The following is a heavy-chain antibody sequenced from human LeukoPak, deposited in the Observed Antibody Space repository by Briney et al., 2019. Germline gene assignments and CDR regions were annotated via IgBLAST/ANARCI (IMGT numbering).Heavy chain of an antibody. CDR2: IRGSGDRT. CDR3: AKDGSSGIAATADAFDI. D-gene: IGHD6-13*01. J-gene: IGHJ3*02. CDR1: GFTFSSYA. Sequence: GESLRLSCAASGFTFSSYAMSWVRQAPGKGLEWVSDIRGSGDRTYYPDSVEGRFTISRDNSKNTLYPQMNSLRAEDTPIYYCAKDGSSGIAATADAFDIWGQGTMVTVSS. V-gene: IGHV3-23*01.